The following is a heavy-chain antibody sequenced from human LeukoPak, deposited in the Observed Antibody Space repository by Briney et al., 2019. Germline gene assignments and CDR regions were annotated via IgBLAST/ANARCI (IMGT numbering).Heavy chain of an antibody. Sequence: AGSLRLSCTADGFTFNNYAMYWVRPAPRKGLEWVAGIFGSGGRAHYADSVKGRFTSSRDNCKNTVYLQMDSLRGEDTALYYCTKTTTGYSSGQYPGWPADHWGQGALATVSS. V-gene: IGHV3-23*01. CDR3: TKTTTGYSSGQYPGWPADH. J-gene: IGHJ4*02. CDR1: GFTFNNYA. D-gene: IGHD3-22*01. CDR2: IFGSGGRA.